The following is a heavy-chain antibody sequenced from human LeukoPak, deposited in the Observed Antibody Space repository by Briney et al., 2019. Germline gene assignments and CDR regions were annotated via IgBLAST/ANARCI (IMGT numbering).Heavy chain of an antibody. CDR3: GSDPVAVAGTSGANY. CDR2: IYSSGST. Sequence: PSETLSLTCTVSGGSISSSSYYWGWIRQPPGKGLEWIGSIYSSGSTYYNPSLKSRGTISVDTSKNQFSLKVSSVTAADTAVYYCGSDPVAVAGTSGANYWGQGILVTVSS. CDR1: GGSISSSSYY. V-gene: IGHV4-39*01. D-gene: IGHD6-19*01. J-gene: IGHJ4*02.